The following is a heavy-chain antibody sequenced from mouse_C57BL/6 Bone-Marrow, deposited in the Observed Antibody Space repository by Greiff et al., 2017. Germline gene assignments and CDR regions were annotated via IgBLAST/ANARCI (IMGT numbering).Heavy chain of an antibody. Sequence: QVQLQQSGAELARPGASVKLSCKASGYTFTSYGISWVKQRTGQGLEWIGEIYPRSGNTYYNEKFKGKATLTADKSSSTAYMELRRLTSEDSAVYFCARGAYWGQGTLVTVSA. V-gene: IGHV1-81*01. CDR1: GYTFTSYG. CDR3: ARGAY. J-gene: IGHJ3*01. CDR2: IYPRSGNT.